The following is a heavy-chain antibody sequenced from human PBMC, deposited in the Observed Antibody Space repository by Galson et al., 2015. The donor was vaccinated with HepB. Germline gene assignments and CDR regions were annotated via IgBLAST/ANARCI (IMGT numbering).Heavy chain of an antibody. CDR2: IIPILGIA. Sequence: SVKVSCKASGGTFSSYAISWVRQAPGQGLEWIGRIIPILGIANYAQKFQGRVTITADKSTSTAYMELSSLRSEDTAVYYCAREGGRYYDSSGYNYWGQGTLVTVSS. V-gene: IGHV1-69*04. D-gene: IGHD3-22*01. CDR3: AREGGRYYDSSGYNY. CDR1: GGTFSSYA. J-gene: IGHJ4*02.